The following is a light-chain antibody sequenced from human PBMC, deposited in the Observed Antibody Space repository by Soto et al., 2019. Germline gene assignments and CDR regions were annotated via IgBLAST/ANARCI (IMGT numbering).Light chain of an antibody. CDR3: SSYSTTSALV. Sequence: QSALTQPASVSGSPGQSITISCAGTSADIGAFNYVSWYQHHPGKAPKLLIYDVSDRPSGVSTRFSASKSANTASLTISGLQAEDEGDYYCSSYSTTSALVFGGGTQLTVL. CDR2: DVS. J-gene: IGLJ2*01. V-gene: IGLV2-14*03. CDR1: SADIGAFNY.